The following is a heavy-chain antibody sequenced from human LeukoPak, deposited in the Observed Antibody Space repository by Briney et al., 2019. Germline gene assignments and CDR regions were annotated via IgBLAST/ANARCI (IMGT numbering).Heavy chain of an antibody. Sequence: SETLSLTCAVYGGSFSGYYWSWIRQPPGKGLEWIGEINHSGSTNYNPSLKSRVTISVDTSKNQFSLKLSSVTAADTAVHYCARDRVTTFYYYYYYGMDVWGQGTTVTVSS. CDR3: ARDRVTTFYYYYYYGMDV. J-gene: IGHJ6*02. CDR1: GGSFSGYY. D-gene: IGHD4-11*01. CDR2: INHSGST. V-gene: IGHV4-34*01.